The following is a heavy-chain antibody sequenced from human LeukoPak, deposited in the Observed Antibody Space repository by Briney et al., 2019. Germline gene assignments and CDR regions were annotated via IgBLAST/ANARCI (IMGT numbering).Heavy chain of an antibody. J-gene: IGHJ4*02. Sequence: SGPLPFTCIFSVGSISSSSYYWGWIRQPPGKGLEGIGSIYYSGSTYYNPSLKSRVTISVDTSNNRFSLSLSAVTAADTAIYYCARDTRTAQGFDYWGQGILVTVSS. CDR1: VGSISSSSYY. V-gene: IGHV4-39*07. D-gene: IGHD2-15*01. CDR3: ARDTRTAQGFDY. CDR2: IYYSGST.